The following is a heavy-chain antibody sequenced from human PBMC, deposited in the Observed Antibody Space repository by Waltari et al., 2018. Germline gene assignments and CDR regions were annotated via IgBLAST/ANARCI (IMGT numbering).Heavy chain of an antibody. D-gene: IGHD2-2*01. V-gene: IGHV3-30-3*01. J-gene: IGHJ6*02. Sequence: QVQLVESGGGVVQPGRSLRLSCAASGFTFSSYAMHWVRPAPGKGLEWVAVISYDGSNKYYADSVKGRFTISRDNSKNTLYLQMNSLRAEDTAVYYCARDRSSSYYYYGMDVWGQGTTVTVSS. CDR3: ARDRSSSYYYYGMDV. CDR2: ISYDGSNK. CDR1: GFTFSSYA.